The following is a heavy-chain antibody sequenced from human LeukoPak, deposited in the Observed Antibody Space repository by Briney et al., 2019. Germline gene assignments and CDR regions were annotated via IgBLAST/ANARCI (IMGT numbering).Heavy chain of an antibody. CDR3: ARTNDLTGYGFDI. CDR1: GLSLSDYG. V-gene: IGHV3-33*03. Sequence: GGSLRLSCAASGLSLSDYGMHWVRQVPGKGLDWVAVIWYDGSNKYYADSVKGRFTISRDNSKKMLFLQMNSLRLEDTAVYYCARTNDLTGYGFDIWGQGTTVIVSS. J-gene: IGHJ3*02. D-gene: IGHD3-9*01. CDR2: IWYDGSNK.